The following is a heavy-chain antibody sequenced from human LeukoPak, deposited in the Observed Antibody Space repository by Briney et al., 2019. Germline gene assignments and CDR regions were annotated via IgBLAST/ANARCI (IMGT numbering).Heavy chain of an antibody. V-gene: IGHV1-2*02. CDR3: ARDQDRSYDAFDI. CDR1: GYTFTGYY. J-gene: IGHJ3*02. Sequence: AASVKVSCKASGYTFTGYYMHWVRQAPGQGLEWMGWINPNSGGTNYAQKFQGRVTMTRDTSISTAYMELSRLRYDDTAVYYCARDQDRSYDAFDIWGQGTMVTVSS. D-gene: IGHD2-15*01. CDR2: INPNSGGT.